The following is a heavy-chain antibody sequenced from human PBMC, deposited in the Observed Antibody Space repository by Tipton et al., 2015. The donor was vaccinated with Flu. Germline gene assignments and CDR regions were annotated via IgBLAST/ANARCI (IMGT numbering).Heavy chain of an antibody. CDR1: GYPVGDDYF. V-gene: IGHV4-38-2*01. CDR2: AHHTGST. D-gene: IGHD4-11*01. J-gene: IGHJ5*01. Sequence: LRLSCSVSGYPVGDDYFWGWIRQSPGKGLEWIGNAHHTGSTYYNPSLKSRLTILVDRSKNQFSLKLTSVTAADTAVYYCARRDYSNYVSVPKNWFDSWGQGILVTVSS. CDR3: ARRDYSNYVSVPKNWFDS.